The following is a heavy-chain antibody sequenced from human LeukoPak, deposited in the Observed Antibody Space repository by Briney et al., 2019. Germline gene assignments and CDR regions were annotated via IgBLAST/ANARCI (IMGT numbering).Heavy chain of an antibody. J-gene: IGHJ4*02. V-gene: IGHV3-21*01. CDR2: ISSSSYI. CDR3: ARVGGLRDY. Sequence: GGSLRLSCAASGFTFSTYGMTWVRQAPGKGLEWVSSISSSSYIYYADSVKGRFTISRDNAKNSLYLQMNSLRAEDTAVYYCARVGGLRDYWGQGTLVTVSS. D-gene: IGHD3-16*01. CDR1: GFTFSTYG.